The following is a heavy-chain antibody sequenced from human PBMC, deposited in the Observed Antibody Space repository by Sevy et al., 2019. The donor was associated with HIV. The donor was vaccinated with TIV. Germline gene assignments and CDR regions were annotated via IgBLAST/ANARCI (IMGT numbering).Heavy chain of an antibody. D-gene: IGHD6-19*01. V-gene: IGHV4-39*01. CDR3: ARLSWYSSDWFWFDP. Sequence: SETLSLTCTVSGGSISSSNYYWGWIRQPPGKGLEWIGSIYYSGNTYYNPSLKSRVTISVDTSKNQFSLKVSSVTPADTAVFYCARLSWYSSDWFWFDPWGHGTLVTVSS. CDR2: IYYSGNT. J-gene: IGHJ5*02. CDR1: GGSISSSNYY.